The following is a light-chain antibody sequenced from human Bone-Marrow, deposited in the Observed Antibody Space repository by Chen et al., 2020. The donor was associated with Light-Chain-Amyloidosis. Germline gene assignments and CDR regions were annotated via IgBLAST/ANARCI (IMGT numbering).Light chain of an antibody. CDR2: TSN. CDR3: AAWDASLNGVV. Sequence: QSVLTQPPSASGTPGQRVTISCSGSSSNIGSNSVHWYHQLPGTAPKLLIYTSNQRPAVVPDRFSGSKSGTSASLAISGLQSEDEADYYCAAWDASLNGVVFGGGTKLTVL. CDR1: SSNIGSNS. V-gene: IGLV1-44*01. J-gene: IGLJ2*01.